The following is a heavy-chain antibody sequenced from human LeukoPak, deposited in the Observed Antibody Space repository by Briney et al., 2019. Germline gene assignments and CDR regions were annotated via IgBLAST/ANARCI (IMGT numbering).Heavy chain of an antibody. Sequence: GGSLRLSCAASGFTFSSYGMHWVRQAPGKGLEWVAVISYDGSNKYYADSVKGRFTISRDNSKNTLYLQMNSLRAEDTAVYYCTKQYYDFWSGYVFGYWGQGTLVTVSS. CDR3: TKQYYDFWSGYVFGY. CDR1: GFTFSSYG. V-gene: IGHV3-30*18. J-gene: IGHJ4*02. D-gene: IGHD3-3*01. CDR2: ISYDGSNK.